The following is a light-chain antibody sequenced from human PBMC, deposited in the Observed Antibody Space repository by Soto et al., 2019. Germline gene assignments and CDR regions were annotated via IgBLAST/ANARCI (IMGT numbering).Light chain of an antibody. J-gene: IGKJ5*01. V-gene: IGKV1-39*01. Sequence: DIQMTQSPSSLSASVGDRVTITCRASQSISSYLNWYQQKPGKAPQLLIYAASSLQSGVPSRFSGSGSGTDFTITISSLQPEDFATYDCQQSYSTPPITSGRGTRLEIK. CDR1: QSISSY. CDR2: AAS. CDR3: QQSYSTPPIT.